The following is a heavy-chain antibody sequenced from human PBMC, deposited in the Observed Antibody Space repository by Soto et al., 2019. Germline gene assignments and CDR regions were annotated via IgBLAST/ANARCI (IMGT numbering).Heavy chain of an antibody. J-gene: IGHJ4*02. CDR2: IKLDGSER. D-gene: IGHD3-3*01. CDR1: GFTFSNYW. CDR3: ARVGKYDFWSGYYPDFDY. V-gene: IGHV3-7*03. Sequence: EVQLVESGGGLVQPGGSLRLSCAASGFTFSNYWMTWVRQAPGKGLEWVGSIKLDGSERYYVDSVKGRFTISRDNARNSLYLQMNSLRAEDTAVYYCARVGKYDFWSGYYPDFDYWGQGTLVTVSS.